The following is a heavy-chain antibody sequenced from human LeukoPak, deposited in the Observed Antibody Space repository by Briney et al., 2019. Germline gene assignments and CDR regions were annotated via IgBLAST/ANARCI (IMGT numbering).Heavy chain of an antibody. V-gene: IGHV3-7*01. D-gene: IGHD6-13*01. J-gene: IGHJ4*02. Sequence: GGSLRLSCAASGFTFSSYWMSWVRQAPGKGLGWVANIKQDGSEKYYVDSVKGRFTISRDNAKNSLYLQMNSLRAEDTAVYYCARVRGYSSSGFDYWGQGTLVTVSS. CDR1: GFTFSSYW. CDR3: ARVRGYSSSGFDY. CDR2: IKQDGSEK.